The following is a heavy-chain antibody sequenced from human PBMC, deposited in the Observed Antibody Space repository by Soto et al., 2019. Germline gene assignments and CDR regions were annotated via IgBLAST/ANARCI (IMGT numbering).Heavy chain of an antibody. D-gene: IGHD5-12*01. J-gene: IGHJ3*02. Sequence: GGSLRLSCAASGFTFSSYWMHWVRQAPGKGLVWVSRISSDGISTTYADSVKGRFTISRDNANNTLYLQMNNLRAEDTAVYYCVRDKWLQNGDGFGIWGQGIMVTVSS. CDR1: GFTFSSYW. V-gene: IGHV3-74*01. CDR2: ISSDGIST. CDR3: VRDKWLQNGDGFGI.